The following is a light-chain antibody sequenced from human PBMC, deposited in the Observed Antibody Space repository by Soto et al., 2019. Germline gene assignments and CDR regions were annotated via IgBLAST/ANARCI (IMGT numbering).Light chain of an antibody. CDR1: SNDVGTYNL. CDR3: CSYAGSSTFDVV. J-gene: IGLJ2*01. Sequence: QPVLTQPASVSGSPGQSITISCSGTSNDVGTYNLVSWYQHHPGKPPKLMIYEVSRRPSGVSNRFSGSKSGNTASLTISGLQAEDEADYYCCSYAGSSTFDVVFGGGTKLTVL. CDR2: EVS. V-gene: IGLV2-23*02.